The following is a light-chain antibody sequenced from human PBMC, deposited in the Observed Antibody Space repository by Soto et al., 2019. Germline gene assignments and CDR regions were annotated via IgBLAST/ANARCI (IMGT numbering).Light chain of an antibody. CDR1: SSNIGNNY. CDR3: CSYAGSSTYVV. J-gene: IGLJ2*01. Sequence: QSVLTHPPSVSAAPGQKVTISCSGSSSNIGNNYVSWYQQLPGTAPKLLIYDNDKRPSGVSNRFSGSKSGNTASLTISGLQAEDEADYYCCSYAGSSTYVVFGGGTKVTVL. V-gene: IGLV1-51*01. CDR2: DND.